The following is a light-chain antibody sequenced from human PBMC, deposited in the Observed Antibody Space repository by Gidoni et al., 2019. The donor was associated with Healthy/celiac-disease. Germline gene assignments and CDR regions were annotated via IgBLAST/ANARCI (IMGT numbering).Light chain of an antibody. CDR3: QQYGSSRELT. J-gene: IGKJ4*01. V-gene: IGKV3-20*01. CDR1: QSVSSSY. CDR2: GAA. Sequence: EIVLTQSPGTLSLSPGERATLSCRASQSVSSSYLAWYQQKPGQAPRLLIYGAASRATGIPDRFSGSGSVTDFTLTISRLEPEDVAVYYCQQYGSSRELTFGGGTKVEIK.